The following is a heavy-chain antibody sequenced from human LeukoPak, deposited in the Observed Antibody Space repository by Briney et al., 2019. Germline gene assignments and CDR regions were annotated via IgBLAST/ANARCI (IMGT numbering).Heavy chain of an antibody. CDR2: ISSSSSYI. D-gene: IGHD6-13*01. CDR1: GFTFSSYS. J-gene: IGHJ5*02. Sequence: GGSLRLSCAASGFTFSSYSMNWVRQAPGKGLEWVSSISSSSSYIYYADSVKGRFTISRDNAKNSLYLQMNSLRAEDTAVYYCAGGYSSSWYRFDPWGQGTLVTVSS. V-gene: IGHV3-21*01. CDR3: AGGYSSSWYRFDP.